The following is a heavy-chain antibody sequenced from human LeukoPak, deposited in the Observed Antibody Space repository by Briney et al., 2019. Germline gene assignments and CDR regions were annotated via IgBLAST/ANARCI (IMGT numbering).Heavy chain of an antibody. CDR1: GGSISSGSYY. CDR2: IYYSGST. J-gene: IGHJ6*03. V-gene: IGHV4-39*02. CDR3: ARDIVGGWSYYYYYMDV. Sequence: PSETLSLTCTVSGGSISSGSYYWGWIRQPPGKGLEWIGSIYYSGSTYYNPSLKSRVTISVDTSKNQFSLQLNSVTPDDTAVYYCARDIVGGWSYYYYYMDVWGKGTTVTVSS. D-gene: IGHD6-19*01.